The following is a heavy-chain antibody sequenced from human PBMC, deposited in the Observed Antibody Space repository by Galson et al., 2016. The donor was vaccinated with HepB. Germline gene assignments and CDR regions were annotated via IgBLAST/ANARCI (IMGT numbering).Heavy chain of an antibody. D-gene: IGHD4-17*01. Sequence: SVKVSCKASGYSFIGYYMHWVRQAPGQGLEWMATINPSGGYTDYAQKFQGRVTMTRDTSTSTFYMDLSSLRYDDTAIYYCARAHEYGDYRTLEYWGQGTLVTVSS. CDR3: ARAHEYGDYRTLEY. CDR1: GYSFIGYY. CDR2: INPSGGYT. J-gene: IGHJ4*02. V-gene: IGHV1-46*03.